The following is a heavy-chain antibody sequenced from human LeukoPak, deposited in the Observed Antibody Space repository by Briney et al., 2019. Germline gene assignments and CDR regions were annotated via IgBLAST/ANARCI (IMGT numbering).Heavy chain of an antibody. CDR2: INPNSGDT. CDR3: ATPTERLLPDY. CDR1: GYRFTDYF. Sequence: ASVKVSCKVSGYRFTDYFMHWVRQAPGQGLEWMGWINPNSGDTDYAQKFQGRDTLTRDASIGTAYMELTRLRSDDTAVYYCATPTERLLPDYWGQGTLVTVSS. D-gene: IGHD2-15*01. V-gene: IGHV1-2*02. J-gene: IGHJ4*02.